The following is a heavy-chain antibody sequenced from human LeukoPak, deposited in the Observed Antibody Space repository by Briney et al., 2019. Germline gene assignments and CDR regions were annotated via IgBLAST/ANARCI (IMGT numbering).Heavy chain of an antibody. V-gene: IGHV1-18*01. Sequence: GASVKVSCKASGYTFTSYGISCVREAPGQGLEWMGWISAYNGNTNYAQKLQGRVTMTTDTSTSTAYMELRSLRSDDTAVYYCARDNSYGSAFDIWGQGTMVTVSS. CDR2: ISAYNGNT. J-gene: IGHJ3*02. D-gene: IGHD5-18*01. CDR1: GYTFTSYG. CDR3: ARDNSYGSAFDI.